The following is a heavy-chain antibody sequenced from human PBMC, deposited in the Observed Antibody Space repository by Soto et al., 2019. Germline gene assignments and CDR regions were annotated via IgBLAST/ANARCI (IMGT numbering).Heavy chain of an antibody. CDR3: ARDRSDAYYYDRREGIPFDY. D-gene: IGHD3-22*01. CDR1: GYTFTCYG. V-gene: IGHV1-18*01. CDR2: ISAYNGNT. Sequence: ASVKVSCKASGYTFTCYGISWVRQAPGQGLEWMGWISAYNGNTNYAQKLQGRVTMTTDTSTSTAYMELRSLRSDDTAVYYCARDRSDAYYYDRREGIPFDYWGQGTLVTVSS. J-gene: IGHJ4*02.